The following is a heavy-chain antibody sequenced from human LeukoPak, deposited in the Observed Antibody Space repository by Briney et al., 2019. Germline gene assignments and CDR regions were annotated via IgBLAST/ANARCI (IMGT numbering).Heavy chain of an antibody. CDR1: GFTFDDYG. CDR3: AKPGSTNWNDVKFED. J-gene: IGHJ4*02. Sequence: GGSLRLSCAGFGFTFDDYGMHWVRQAPGQGLEWVSGLSWNSGIRGYADSVKGRFTISRDNVKNSLYLQMNSLRAEDTALYFCAKPGSTNWNDVKFEDWGQGTLVTVSS. D-gene: IGHD1-20*01. CDR2: LSWNSGIR. V-gene: IGHV3-9*01.